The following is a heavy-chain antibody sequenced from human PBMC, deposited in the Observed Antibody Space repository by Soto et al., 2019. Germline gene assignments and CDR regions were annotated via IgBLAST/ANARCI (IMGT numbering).Heavy chain of an antibody. Sequence: LRLSCAASGFTFSSYAMHWVRQAPGKGLEWVAVISYDGSNKYYADSVKGRFTISRDNSKNTLYLQMNSLRAEDTAVYYCARAGSSSPVAYYYYYYGMDVWGQGTTVTVSS. V-gene: IGHV3-30-3*01. CDR1: GFTFSSYA. J-gene: IGHJ6*02. CDR3: ARAGSSSPVAYYYYYYGMDV. CDR2: ISYDGSNK. D-gene: IGHD6-6*01.